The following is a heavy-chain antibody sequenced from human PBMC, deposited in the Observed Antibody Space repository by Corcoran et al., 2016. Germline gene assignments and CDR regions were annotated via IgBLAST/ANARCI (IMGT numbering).Heavy chain of an antibody. CDR2: IYYSGST. J-gene: IGHJ6*02. CDR1: GGSISSYC. Sequence: QEQLQESGPGLVKTSETLSINCTITGGSISSYCWSWIRQHPGKGLGWIGYIYYSGSTNYNPSLKSRVTISVETAKNQFSLKLSSVTAADTAWYYGARGGAGVLRYFDWTVNWWGQGTTVTVSS. D-gene: IGHD3-9*01. V-gene: IGHV4-59*01. CDR3: ARGGAGVLRYFDWTVNW.